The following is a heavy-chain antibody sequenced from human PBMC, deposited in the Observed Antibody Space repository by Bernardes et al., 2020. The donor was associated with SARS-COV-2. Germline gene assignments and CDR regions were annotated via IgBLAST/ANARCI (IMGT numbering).Heavy chain of an antibody. Sequence: SGLTLAKLTETLTLTCTFPGLSLSTSGVSVGWIRQPPGKALEWLALISWNDDKRYSPSLSSRPTITKDTSKNQVGLTMTNMDPIDTATYFCARGPYDFYSSSHRFGPWGPGILVTVSS. V-gene: IGHV2-5*01. J-gene: IGHJ5*02. CDR3: ARGPYDFYSSSHRFGP. CDR1: GLSLSTSGVS. CDR2: ISWNDDK. D-gene: IGHD3-3*01.